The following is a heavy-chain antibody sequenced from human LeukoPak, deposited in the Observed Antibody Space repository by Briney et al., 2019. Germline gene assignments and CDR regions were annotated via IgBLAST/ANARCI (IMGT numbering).Heavy chain of an antibody. CDR1: GGTFSSYA. D-gene: IGHD3-10*01. V-gene: IGHV1-69*05. CDR2: IIPIFGTA. Sequence: SVKLSCKASGGTFSSYAISWVRQAPGQGLEWMGRIIPIFGTANYAQNFQGRVTITTDESTSTAYMELSSLRSEDTSVYYCARGRYYGSGSYIYWGQGTLVTVSS. CDR3: ARGRYYGSGSYIY. J-gene: IGHJ4*02.